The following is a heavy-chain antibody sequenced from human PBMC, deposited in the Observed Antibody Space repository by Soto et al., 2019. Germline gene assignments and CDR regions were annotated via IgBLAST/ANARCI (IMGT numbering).Heavy chain of an antibody. Sequence: GGSLRLSCAASGFTFSSYAMSWVRQAPGKGLEWVSAISGSGGSTYYADSVKGRFTISRDNSKNTLYLQMNSLRAEDTAVYYFAKDLFYYDSSGYSTVWGQGTLVTVSS. V-gene: IGHV3-23*01. CDR3: AKDLFYYDSSGYSTV. CDR1: GFTFSSYA. J-gene: IGHJ4*02. D-gene: IGHD3-22*01. CDR2: ISGSGGST.